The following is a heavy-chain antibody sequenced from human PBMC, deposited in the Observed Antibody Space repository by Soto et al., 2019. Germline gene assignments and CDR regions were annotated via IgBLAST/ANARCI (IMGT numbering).Heavy chain of an antibody. V-gene: IGHV3-23*01. Sequence: PGWSLRLSCAASGFTFSSYAMSLVRQAPGKGLEWVSSISGSGGSTYYADSAKGRFTISRDNSKNTLYLQMNSLRAGDTAVYYCAKGGARTTVVTRMNNAFDIWGEGTMVTVS. D-gene: IGHD4-17*01. CDR3: AKGGARTTVVTRMNNAFDI. CDR2: ISGSGGST. J-gene: IGHJ3*02. CDR1: GFTFSSYA.